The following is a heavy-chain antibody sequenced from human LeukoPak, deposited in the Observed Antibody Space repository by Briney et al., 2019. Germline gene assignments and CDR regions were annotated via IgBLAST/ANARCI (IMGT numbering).Heavy chain of an antibody. J-gene: IGHJ4*02. Sequence: QSGGSLRLSCAASGFTFSSYGMHWVRQAPGKGLEWVAVIWYDGSNKYYADSVKGRFTISRYNSKNSLYLQMNSLRAEDMAVYYCAKDALAYGGGDCYWGFDYWGQGTLLSVSS. CDR3: AKDALAYGGGDCYWGFDY. D-gene: IGHD2-21*02. CDR1: GFTFSSYG. V-gene: IGHV3-33*06. CDR2: IWYDGSNK.